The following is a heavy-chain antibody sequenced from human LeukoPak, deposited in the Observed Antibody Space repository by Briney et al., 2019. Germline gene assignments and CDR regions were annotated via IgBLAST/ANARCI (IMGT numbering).Heavy chain of an antibody. CDR2: ISSNSSYI. CDR1: GFTFSSYS. CDR3: ASSPGGSYHFDY. V-gene: IGHV3-21*01. D-gene: IGHD1-26*01. Sequence: GGSLRLSCAASGFTFSSYSMNWVRQAPGKGLEWVSSISSNSSYIYYADSVKGRFTISRDNAKNSLYLQMNSLRAEDTAVYYCASSPGGSYHFDYWGQGTLVAVSS. J-gene: IGHJ4*02.